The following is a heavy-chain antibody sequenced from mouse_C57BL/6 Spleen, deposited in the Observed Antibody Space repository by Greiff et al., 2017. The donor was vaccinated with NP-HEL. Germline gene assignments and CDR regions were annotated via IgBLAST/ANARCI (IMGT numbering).Heavy chain of an antibody. CDR1: GYTFTDYY. V-gene: IGHV1-76*01. CDR3: ARERGYGFDY. CDR2: IYPGSGNT. D-gene: IGHD2-10*02. Sequence: QVQLQQSGAELVRPGASVKLSCKASGYTFTDYYINWVKQRPGQGLEWIARIYPGSGNTYYNEKFKGKATLTAEKSSSTAYMQLSSLTSEDSAVYFCARERGYGFDYWGQGTTLTVSS. J-gene: IGHJ2*01.